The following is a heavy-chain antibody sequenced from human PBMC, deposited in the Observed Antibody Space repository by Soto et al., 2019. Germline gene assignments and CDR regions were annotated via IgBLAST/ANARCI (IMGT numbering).Heavy chain of an antibody. J-gene: IGHJ1*01. CDR1: GFTFSSYW. CDR2: IKQDGSEK. CDR3: ARFRNNWSGAEYFQH. Sequence: EVQLVESGGGLVQPGGSLRLSCAASGFTFSSYWMSWVRQAPGKGLEWVANIKQDGSEKCYVDSVKGRFTISRDNAKKPPYLQMKRPRTEEPGVNFCARFRNNWSGAEYFQHWGQGTLVTVSS. V-gene: IGHV3-7*01.